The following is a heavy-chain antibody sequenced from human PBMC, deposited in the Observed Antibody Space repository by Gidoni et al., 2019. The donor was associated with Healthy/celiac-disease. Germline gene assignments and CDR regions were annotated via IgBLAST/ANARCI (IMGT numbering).Heavy chain of an antibody. J-gene: IGHJ5*02. D-gene: IGHD6-13*01. CDR3: ARDRTAAAGTNWFDP. V-gene: IGHV4-31*03. Sequence: QVQLQESGPGLVTPSQTLSLTCTVSGGSISSGGYYWSWIRQHPGKGLEWIGYIYYSGSTYYNPSLKSRVTISVDTSKNQFSRKLSSVTAADTAVDYWARDRTAAAGTNWFDPWGQGTLVTVSS. CDR2: IYYSGST. CDR1: GGSISSGGYY.